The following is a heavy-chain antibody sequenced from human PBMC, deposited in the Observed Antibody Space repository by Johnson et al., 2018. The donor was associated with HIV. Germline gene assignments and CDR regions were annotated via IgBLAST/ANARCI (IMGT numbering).Heavy chain of an antibody. Sequence: VQLVESGGGVVQPGRSLRLSCAASGFTFSTYGMHWVRQAPGKGLEWVAVMWYDGSNRYYADSVKGRFTISRDNSKNTLYRQMNSLRADELAVYYCAKDLVDKARDDAFDSWGQGTMVTVSS. V-gene: IGHV3-33*06. D-gene: IGHD5-18*01. CDR2: MWYDGSNR. J-gene: IGHJ3*02. CDR3: AKDLVDKARDDAFDS. CDR1: GFTFSTYG.